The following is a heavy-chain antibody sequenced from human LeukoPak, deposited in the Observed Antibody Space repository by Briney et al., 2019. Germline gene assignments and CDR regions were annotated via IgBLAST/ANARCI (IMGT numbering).Heavy chain of an antibody. V-gene: IGHV1-69*13. Sequence: SVKVSCKASGYTFTSYYMHWVRQAPGQGFEWMGGITPIFGTANFAQKFQGRVSITADESTSTAFMELSSLRSEDTAVYYCAREWGLESSGYYYAYWGQGTLVTVSS. D-gene: IGHD3-22*01. CDR2: ITPIFGTA. J-gene: IGHJ4*02. CDR3: AREWGLESSGYYYAY. CDR1: GYTFTSYY.